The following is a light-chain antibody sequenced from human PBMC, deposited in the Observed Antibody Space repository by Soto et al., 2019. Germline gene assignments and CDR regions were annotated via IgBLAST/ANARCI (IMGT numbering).Light chain of an antibody. CDR2: KVS. CDR3: SSYAGSNNFDV. Sequence: QSALAQPASVSGSPGQSVTISCTGTSSDVGGYNYVSWYQQHPGKAPKLVIYKVSKRPSGVPDRFSGSKSGNTASLTVSGLQAEDEADYYCSSYAGSNNFDVFGTGTKVTVL. J-gene: IGLJ1*01. CDR1: SSDVGGYNY. V-gene: IGLV2-8*01.